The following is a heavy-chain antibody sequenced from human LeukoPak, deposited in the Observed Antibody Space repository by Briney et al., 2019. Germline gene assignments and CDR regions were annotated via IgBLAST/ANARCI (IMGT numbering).Heavy chain of an antibody. Sequence: SVKVSCKASGGTFSSHVISWVRQATGQGLEWMGRIIPILGIANYAQKFQGRVTITADKSTSTAYMELSSLRSEDTAVYYCASPPADYYDSRDYFDYWGQGTLVTVSS. CDR3: ASPPADYYDSRDYFDY. V-gene: IGHV1-69*04. CDR1: GGTFSSHV. J-gene: IGHJ4*02. D-gene: IGHD3-22*01. CDR2: IIPILGIA.